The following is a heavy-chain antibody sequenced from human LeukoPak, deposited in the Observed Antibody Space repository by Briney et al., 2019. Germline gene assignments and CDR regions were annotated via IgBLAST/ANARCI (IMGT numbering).Heavy chain of an antibody. J-gene: IGHJ6*02. V-gene: IGHV3-9*01. CDR1: GFTFDDYA. D-gene: IGHD3-10*01. CDR2: ISWNSGSI. Sequence: PGRSLRLSCAASGFTFDDYAMHWVRQAPGKGLEWVSGISWNSGSIGYADSVKGRCTISRDKAKNSLYLQMNSMRAEDTALYYCAKVSYGSESRNYYGMDVWGQGTTVTVSS. CDR3: AKVSYGSESRNYYGMDV.